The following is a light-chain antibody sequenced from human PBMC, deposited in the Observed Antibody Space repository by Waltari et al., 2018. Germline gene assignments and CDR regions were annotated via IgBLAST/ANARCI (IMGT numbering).Light chain of an antibody. Sequence: DIQLTQSPSFLSASAADRVTITCRASQGISSYLVWYQQKPGEAPKLLIHPASSLQSGVPSRFSGSGSGTEFTLTISSLQPEDSATYYCQQVKSYPLTFGGGTKVEIK. CDR3: QQVKSYPLT. CDR2: PAS. V-gene: IGKV1-9*01. J-gene: IGKJ4*01. CDR1: QGISSY.